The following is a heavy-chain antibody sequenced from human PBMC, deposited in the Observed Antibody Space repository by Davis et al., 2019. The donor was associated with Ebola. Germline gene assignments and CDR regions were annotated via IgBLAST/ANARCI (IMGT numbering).Heavy chain of an antibody. CDR2: INHSGST. V-gene: IGHV4-34*01. Sequence: PSETLSLTCAVSGGSISSGGYYWSWIRQPPGKGLEWIGEINHSGSTNYNPSLKSRVTISVDTSKNQFSLKLSSVTAADTAVYYCARTGDAFDIWGQGTMVTVSS. D-gene: IGHD1-14*01. J-gene: IGHJ3*02. CDR1: GGSISSGGYY. CDR3: ARTGDAFDI.